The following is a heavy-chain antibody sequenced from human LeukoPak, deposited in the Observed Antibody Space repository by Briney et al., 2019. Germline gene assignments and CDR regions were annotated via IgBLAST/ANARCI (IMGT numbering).Heavy chain of an antibody. CDR3: ARVGGYCSSTSCQSPTYYYYGMDV. CDR2: INHSGST. J-gene: IGHJ6*02. D-gene: IGHD2-2*01. Sequence: PSETLSLTCAVYGGSFSGYYWSWIRQPPGKGLEWIGEINHSGSTNYNPSLKSRVTISVDTSKNQFSLKLSSVTAADTAVYYCARVGGYCSSTSCQSPTYYYYGMDVWGQGTTVTVSS. CDR1: GGSFSGYY. V-gene: IGHV4-34*01.